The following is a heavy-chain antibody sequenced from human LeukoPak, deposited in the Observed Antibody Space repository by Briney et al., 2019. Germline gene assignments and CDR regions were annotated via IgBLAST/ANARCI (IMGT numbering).Heavy chain of an antibody. V-gene: IGHV3-66*01. CDR2: IYSGGST. CDR1: GFTVSSNY. Sequence: GGSLRLSCAASGFTVSSNYMSWVRQAPGKGLEWVSVIYSGGSTYYADSVKGRFTISRDNSKNTLYLQMNSLRAEDTAVYYCARESAAAGTVSRQTFDYWGQGTLVTVSS. J-gene: IGHJ4*02. D-gene: IGHD6-13*01. CDR3: ARESAAAGTVSRQTFDY.